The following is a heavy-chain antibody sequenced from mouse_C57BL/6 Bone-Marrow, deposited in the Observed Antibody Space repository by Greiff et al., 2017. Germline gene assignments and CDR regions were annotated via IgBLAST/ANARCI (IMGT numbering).Heavy chain of an antibody. J-gene: IGHJ3*01. D-gene: IGHD4-1*01. Sequence: VQLQQSGAELVRPGTSVKVSCKASGYAFTNYLIEWVKQRPGQGLEWIGVINPGSGGTNYNEKFKGKATLTADKSSSTAYMQRSSLTSEDSAVYFCARSKNWDSWFAYWGQGTLVTVSA. V-gene: IGHV1-54*01. CDR1: GYAFTNYL. CDR2: INPGSGGT. CDR3: ARSKNWDSWFAY.